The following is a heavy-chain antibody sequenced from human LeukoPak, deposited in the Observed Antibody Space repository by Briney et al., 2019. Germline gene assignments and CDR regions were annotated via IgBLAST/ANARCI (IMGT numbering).Heavy chain of an antibody. J-gene: IGHJ4*02. D-gene: IGHD6-13*01. CDR2: IWNDGSET. Sequence: GRSLRLSCAASGFIFSNYDMHWVRQAPGKRLEWVAVIWNDGSETFHADSVKGRFRIARDNSKNTLYLQMNSLRAEDTAVYFCARDMGRAWYGPPDYWGQGTLVTVSS. CDR1: GFIFSNYD. CDR3: ARDMGRAWYGPPDY. V-gene: IGHV3-33*01.